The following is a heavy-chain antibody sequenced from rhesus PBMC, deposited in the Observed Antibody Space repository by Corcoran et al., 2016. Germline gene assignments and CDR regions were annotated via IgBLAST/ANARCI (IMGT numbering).Heavy chain of an antibody. V-gene: IGHV3S5*01. CDR2: INSGGGST. CDR1: GFTFSNYG. CDR3: AKDQSRYSYSFFDC. Sequence: EVQLVETGGGLVQPGGSLKLSCAASGFTFSNYGMSWVRQAPGKGLELVSAINSGGGSTFYADSVKGRFTISRDNSKNPLSLHMNSLRAEDTAVYYCAKDQSRYSYSFFDCWGQGVLVTVS. D-gene: IGHD5-12*01. J-gene: IGHJ4*01.